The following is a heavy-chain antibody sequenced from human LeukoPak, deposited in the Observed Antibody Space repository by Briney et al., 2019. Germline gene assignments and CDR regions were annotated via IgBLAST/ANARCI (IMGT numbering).Heavy chain of an antibody. CDR1: GFTFSSYA. Sequence: QTGGSLRLSCAASGFTFSSYAISWVRQAPGKGLEWVSAISGSGGSTYYADSVKGRFTISRDSSKNTLYLQMNSLRAEDTAVYYCAKDGVVVAAYFFDYWGQGTLVTVSS. V-gene: IGHV3-23*01. CDR2: ISGSGGST. D-gene: IGHD2-15*01. J-gene: IGHJ4*02. CDR3: AKDGVVVAAYFFDY.